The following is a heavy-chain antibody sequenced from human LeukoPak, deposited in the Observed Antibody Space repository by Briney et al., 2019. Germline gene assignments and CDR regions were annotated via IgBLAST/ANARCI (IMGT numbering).Heavy chain of an antibody. CDR2: MNPTSGKT. CDR3: AKRSTRPKVPRVRGDIIWFDP. D-gene: IGHD3-10*01. V-gene: IGHV1-8*01. Sequence: GASVKVSYKASGYTLTSYVINWVRQATGQGLEWMGWMNPTSGKTGYAQKFQGRVTMTRNTSISTAYMELSSKRSEDTAVYYGAKRSTRPKVPRVRGDIIWFDPWGQGTLVTVSS. J-gene: IGHJ5*02. CDR1: GYTLTSYV.